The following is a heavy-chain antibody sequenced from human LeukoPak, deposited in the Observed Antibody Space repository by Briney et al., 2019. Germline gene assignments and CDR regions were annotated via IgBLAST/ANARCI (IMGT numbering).Heavy chain of an antibody. V-gene: IGHV4-59*01. CDR3: ARVRTTGAARPYFYGMDV. CDR1: GGSISSYY. Sequence: SETLSLTCTVSGGSISSYYWSWIRQPPGKGLEWIGYIYYSGSTNYNPSLKSRVTISIDTSKNQFSLKLSSVTAADTAVYYCARVRTTGAARPYFYGMDVWGKGTTVTVSS. CDR2: IYYSGST. D-gene: IGHD6-6*01. J-gene: IGHJ6*04.